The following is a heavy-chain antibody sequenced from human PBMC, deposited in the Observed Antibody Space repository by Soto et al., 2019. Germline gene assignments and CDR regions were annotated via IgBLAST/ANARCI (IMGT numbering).Heavy chain of an antibody. CDR3: ARATPTYDSSRYYPPFVDY. V-gene: IGHV1-3*01. Sequence: GASVKVSCKASGYTFTSYAIHWVRQAPGQRLEWMGWINAGNGNTKYSQKFQGRVTITRDTSASTAYMELSSLRSEDTAVYYCARATPTYDSSRYYPPFVDYWGQGTLVTVSS. CDR1: GYTFTSYA. D-gene: IGHD3-22*01. CDR2: INAGNGNT. J-gene: IGHJ4*02.